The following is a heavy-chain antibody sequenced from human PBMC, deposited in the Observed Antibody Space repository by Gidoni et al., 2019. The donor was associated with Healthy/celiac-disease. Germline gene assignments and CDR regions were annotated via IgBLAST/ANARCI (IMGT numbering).Heavy chain of an antibody. CDR3: AKDSYYYGSGSYRGMDV. D-gene: IGHD3-10*01. J-gene: IGHJ6*02. Sequence: QVQLVESGGGVVQPGRSLSLSCAASGFTFSSYGMHWVRQAPGKGLEWVAVISYDGSNKYYADSVKGRFTISRDNSKNTLYLQMNSLRAEDTAVYYCAKDSYYYGSGSYRGMDVWGQGTTVTVSS. CDR1: GFTFSSYG. CDR2: ISYDGSNK. V-gene: IGHV3-30*18.